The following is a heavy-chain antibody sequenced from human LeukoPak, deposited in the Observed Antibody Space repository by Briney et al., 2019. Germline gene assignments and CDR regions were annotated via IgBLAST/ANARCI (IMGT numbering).Heavy chain of an antibody. CDR1: GFTFSSYS. V-gene: IGHV3-21*01. Sequence: GGSLRLSCAASGFTFSSYSMNWVRQAPGNGLEWVSSISSSSSYIHYADSVKGRFTISRDNAKNSLYLQMNSLRAEDTAVYYCARGNSTSFDPWGQGTLVTVSS. CDR2: ISSSSSYI. J-gene: IGHJ5*02. D-gene: IGHD4-4*01. CDR3: ARGNSTSFDP.